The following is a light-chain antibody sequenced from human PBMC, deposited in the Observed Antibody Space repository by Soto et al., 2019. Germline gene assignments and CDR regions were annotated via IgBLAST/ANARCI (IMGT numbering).Light chain of an antibody. Sequence: QSVLTQPASVSGSPGQSITISCTGTSSDVGGYSYVSWYQQHPGKAPKLMIYDVSNRPSGVSNRFSGSKSGNTASLTISGLQAEDEADYYCSSYTSSSTPRVFGTGTKLTVL. CDR1: SSDVGGYSY. CDR2: DVS. J-gene: IGLJ1*01. CDR3: SSYTSSSTPRV. V-gene: IGLV2-14*01.